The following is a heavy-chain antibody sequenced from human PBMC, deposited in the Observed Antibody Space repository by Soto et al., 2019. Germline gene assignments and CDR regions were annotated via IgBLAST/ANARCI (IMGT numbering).Heavy chain of an antibody. CDR3: ARDIDYYDSSGYQDY. CDR2: ISTSGNTI. Sequence: EVQLLESGGGLVQPGGSLRLSCAASGFTFNSYAMSWVRQAPGKGLEWVSYISTSGNTIHYADSVKGRFTISRDNAKNSLYLQMNSLRAEDTAVYYCARDIDYYDSSGYQDYWGQGALVTVSS. J-gene: IGHJ4*02. D-gene: IGHD3-22*01. V-gene: IGHV3-48*03. CDR1: GFTFNSYA.